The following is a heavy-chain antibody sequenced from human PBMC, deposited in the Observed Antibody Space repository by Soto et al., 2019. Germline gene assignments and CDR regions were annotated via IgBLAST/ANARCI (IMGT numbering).Heavy chain of an antibody. CDR1: GFTFSSYG. J-gene: IGHJ6*02. V-gene: IGHV3-30*03. Sequence: GGSLRLSCAASGFTFSSYGMHWVRQAPGKGLEWVAVISYDGSNKYYADSVKGRFTISRDNSKNTLYLQMNSLRAEDTAVYYCAAAGYSYEDYYYYGMDVWGQGTTVTVSS. CDR3: AAAGYSYEDYYYYGMDV. D-gene: IGHD5-18*01. CDR2: ISYDGSNK.